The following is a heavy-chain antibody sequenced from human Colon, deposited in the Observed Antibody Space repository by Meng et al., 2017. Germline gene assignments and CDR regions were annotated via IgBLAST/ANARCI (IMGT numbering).Heavy chain of an antibody. Sequence: QVQLQESGPGLVKPSGTLSLTCAVSGGSISIDAYYWSWIRQLPGKGLEWIGYIYSSGTTYYNPPLKSRVTISLDTSKNQFSLNVRSVTAADTAVYYCARDYWGSLDFWGQGILVTVSS. V-gene: IGHV4-31*11. CDR3: ARDYWGSLDF. CDR1: GGSISIDAYY. J-gene: IGHJ4*02. CDR2: IYSSGTT. D-gene: IGHD3-16*01.